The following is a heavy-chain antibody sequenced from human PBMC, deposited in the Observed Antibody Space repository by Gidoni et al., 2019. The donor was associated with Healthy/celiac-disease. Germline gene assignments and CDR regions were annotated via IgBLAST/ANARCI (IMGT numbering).Heavy chain of an antibody. CDR2: IYYSGST. CDR1: GGSISSSCYY. Sequence: QLQLQESVPVLVKPSETLSLTCTVSGGSISSSCYYWGWIRQPPGKGLEWIGSIYYSGSTYYNPSLKSRVTISVDTSKTQFSLKLSSVTAADTAVYYCARHASLYGDYLFWFDPWGQGTLVTVSS. D-gene: IGHD4-17*01. CDR3: ARHASLYGDYLFWFDP. V-gene: IGHV4-39*01. J-gene: IGHJ5*02.